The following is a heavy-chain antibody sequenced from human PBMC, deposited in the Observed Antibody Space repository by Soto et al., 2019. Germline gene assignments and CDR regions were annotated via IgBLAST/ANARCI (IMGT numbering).Heavy chain of an antibody. Sequence: PGGSLRRSCAASGFTFSPYWIHWVRQTPGKGLVWISRINGDGSDTNYADSVKGRFTISRDNAKNTVYLQMNSLRAEDTAVYFCARDTNWQTDYWGQGTLVTVSS. J-gene: IGHJ4*02. CDR2: INGDGSDT. D-gene: IGHD7-27*01. CDR1: GFTFSPYW. V-gene: IGHV3-74*01. CDR3: ARDTNWQTDY.